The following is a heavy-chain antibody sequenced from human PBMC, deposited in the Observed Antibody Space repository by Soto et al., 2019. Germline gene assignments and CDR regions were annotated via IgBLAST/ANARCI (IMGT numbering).Heavy chain of an antibody. V-gene: IGHV1-69*02. CDR2: IIPILGIA. CDR1: GGTFSSYT. J-gene: IGHJ4*02. Sequence: QVQLVQSGAEVKKPGSSVKVSCKASGGTFSSYTISWVRQAPGQGLEWMGRIIPILGIANYAQKFQGRVTITADKSTGTAYMELSSLRSEDTAVYYCARGDIAAASFDYWGQGTLVTVSS. CDR3: ARGDIAAASFDY. D-gene: IGHD6-13*01.